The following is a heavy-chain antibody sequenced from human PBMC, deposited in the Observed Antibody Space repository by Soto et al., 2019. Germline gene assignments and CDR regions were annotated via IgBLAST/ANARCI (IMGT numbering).Heavy chain of an antibody. J-gene: IGHJ4*02. CDR2: ISAYNGNT. Sequence: ASVKVSCKASGYTFTSYGISWVRQAPGQGLEWMGWISAYNGNTNYAQKLQGRVTMTTDTSTSTAYMELRSLRSDATAVYYCAREDVTLGPALLWGQGTLVTVSS. CDR3: AREDVTLGPALL. D-gene: IGHD1-26*01. V-gene: IGHV1-18*01. CDR1: GYTFTSYG.